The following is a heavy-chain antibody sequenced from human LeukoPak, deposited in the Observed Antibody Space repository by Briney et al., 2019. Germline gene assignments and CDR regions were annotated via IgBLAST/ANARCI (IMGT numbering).Heavy chain of an antibody. CDR3: ARENAWFGEFDAFDI. J-gene: IGHJ3*02. CDR1: GYTFTSYD. Sequence: GGSVKVSCKASGYTFTSYDINWVRQATGQGLEWMGWMNPNSGNTGYAQKFQGRVTITRNTSTSTAYMELRSLRSDDTAVYYCARENAWFGEFDAFDIWGQGTMVTVSS. V-gene: IGHV1-8*03. D-gene: IGHD3-10*01. CDR2: MNPNSGNT.